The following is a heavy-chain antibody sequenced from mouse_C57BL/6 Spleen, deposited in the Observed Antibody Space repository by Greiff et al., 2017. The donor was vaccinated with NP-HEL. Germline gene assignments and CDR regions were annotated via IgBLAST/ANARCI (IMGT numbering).Heavy chain of an antibody. CDR3: ARDLYYGNRDYAMDY. CDR2: INPDSSTI. D-gene: IGHD2-1*01. V-gene: IGHV4-1*01. Sequence: EVQLVESGGGLVQPGGSLKLSCAASGIDFSRYWMSWVRRAPGKGLEWIGEINPDSSTINYAPSLKDKFIISRDNAKNTLYLQMSKVRSEDTALYYCARDLYYGNRDYAMDYWGQGTSVTVSS. CDR1: GIDFSRYW. J-gene: IGHJ4*01.